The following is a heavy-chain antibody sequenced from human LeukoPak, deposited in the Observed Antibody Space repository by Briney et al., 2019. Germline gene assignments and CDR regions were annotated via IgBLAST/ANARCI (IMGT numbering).Heavy chain of an antibody. V-gene: IGHV4-34*01. Sequence: SETLSLTCAVYGASFSGYYWSWIRQPPGKGLEWIGEIYHSGSTNYNPSLKSRVTISVDKSKNQFSLKLSSVTAADTAVYYCARDPTYYGKPHNWFDPWGQGTLVTVSS. CDR1: GASFSGYY. D-gene: IGHD1-26*01. J-gene: IGHJ5*02. CDR2: IYHSGST. CDR3: ARDPTYYGKPHNWFDP.